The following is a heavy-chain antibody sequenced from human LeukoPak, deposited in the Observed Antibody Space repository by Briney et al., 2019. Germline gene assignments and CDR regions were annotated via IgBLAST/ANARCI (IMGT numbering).Heavy chain of an antibody. J-gene: IGHJ4*02. CDR1: GGTFSSYA. CDR3: ATQYDPRSGFDY. D-gene: IGHD3-3*01. Sequence: ASVKVSCKASGGTFSSYAISWVRQAPGKGLEWMGGFDPEDGETIYAQKFQGRVTMTEDTSTDTAYMELSSLRSEDTAVYYCATQYDPRSGFDYWGQGTLVTVSS. V-gene: IGHV1-24*01. CDR2: FDPEDGET.